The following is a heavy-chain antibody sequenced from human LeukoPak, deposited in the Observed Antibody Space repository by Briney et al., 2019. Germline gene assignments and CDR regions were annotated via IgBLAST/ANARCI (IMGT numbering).Heavy chain of an antibody. V-gene: IGHV3-74*01. D-gene: IGHD3-16*01. CDR1: GFTFSDYW. CDR2: INGDGTYT. J-gene: IGHJ4*02. CDR3: TRDANWAVNDY. Sequence: GGSLRLSCRPSGFTFSDYWMHWVRQSPGKGLLWVTRINGDGTYTNYAGSVRGRFTISRDNAKNTVYLQMKSLRVDDTAVYYCTRDANWAVNDYWGQGALVTVSS.